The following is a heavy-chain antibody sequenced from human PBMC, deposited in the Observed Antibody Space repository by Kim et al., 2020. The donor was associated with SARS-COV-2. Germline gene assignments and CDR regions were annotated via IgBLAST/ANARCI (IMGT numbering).Heavy chain of an antibody. Sequence: LKRRVTISMDTSKTQFSLKLSSVTAADTAMYYCARSPPYYGTYAGDYFDFWGQGTLVTVSS. V-gene: IGHV4-31*02. CDR3: ARSPPYYGTYAGDYFDF. J-gene: IGHJ4*02. D-gene: IGHD3-3*01.